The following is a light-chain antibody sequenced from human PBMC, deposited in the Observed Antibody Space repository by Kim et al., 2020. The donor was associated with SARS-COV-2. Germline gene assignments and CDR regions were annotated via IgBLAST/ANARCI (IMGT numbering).Light chain of an antibody. CDR2: SYS. J-gene: IGLJ3*02. Sequence: GARVIISCSVRSSTPAQNALNCHQPPPATAPYPPIYSYSQRPSGCSARHSRSKSGTSAFLTISGLQSEDGVYYYCAAWDESLTGWMFGGGTQLTVL. V-gene: IGLV1-44*01. CDR3: AAWDESLTGWM. CDR1: SSTPAQNA.